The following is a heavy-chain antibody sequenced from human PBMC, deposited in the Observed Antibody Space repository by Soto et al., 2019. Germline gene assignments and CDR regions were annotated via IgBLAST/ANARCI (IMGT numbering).Heavy chain of an antibody. Sequence: GGSLRLSCAASGFTFSSYAMSWVRQAPGKGLEWVSAISGSGGSTYYADSVKGRFTISRDNSKNTLYLQMNSLRAEDTAVYYGAKDRETCYYDSSGNLISLEFDYWGQGTLVTVSS. D-gene: IGHD3-22*01. V-gene: IGHV3-23*01. CDR2: ISGSGGST. CDR3: AKDRETCYYDSSGNLISLEFDY. J-gene: IGHJ4*02. CDR1: GFTFSSYA.